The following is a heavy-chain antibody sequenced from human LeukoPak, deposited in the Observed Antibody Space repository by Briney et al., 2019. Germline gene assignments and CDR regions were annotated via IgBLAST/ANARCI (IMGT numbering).Heavy chain of an antibody. D-gene: IGHD1-26*01. CDR1: GGSISSGGYY. V-gene: IGHV4-61*08. CDR3: ARGKWELPHMAHYYYYGMDV. J-gene: IGHJ6*02. CDR2: IYYSGST. Sequence: PSETLSLTCTVSGGSISSGGYYWSWIRQHPGKGLEWIGYIYYSGSTNYNPSLKSRVTISVDTSKNQFSLKLSSVTAADTAVYYCARGKWELPHMAHYYYYGMDVWGQGTTVTVSS.